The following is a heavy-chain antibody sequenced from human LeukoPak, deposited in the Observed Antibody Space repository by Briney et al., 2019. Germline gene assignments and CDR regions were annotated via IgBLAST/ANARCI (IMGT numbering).Heavy chain of an antibody. Sequence: TVKVSCKASGGTFSSYAISWVRQAPGQGLEWMGGIIPIFGTANYAQKFQGRVTITTDESTITAYMDLSSLTSEDTAVYYCARGSWDDVGYYYYYYMDVWGKGSTVTVSS. CDR2: IIPIFGTA. CDR1: GGTFSSYA. J-gene: IGHJ6*03. D-gene: IGHD1-1*01. CDR3: ARGSWDDVGYYYYYYMDV. V-gene: IGHV1-69*05.